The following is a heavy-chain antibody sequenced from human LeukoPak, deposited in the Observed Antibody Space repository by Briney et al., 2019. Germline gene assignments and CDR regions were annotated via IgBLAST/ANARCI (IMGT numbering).Heavy chain of an antibody. Sequence: GESLKISCKGSGYSFTTYWIGWVRQMPGKGLEWMGIIYPADSDTRYSPSFQGQVTISADKSINTAYLQWSSLKASDTAIYYCARRGEAMDPFDYWGQGTLVTVSS. D-gene: IGHD5-18*01. CDR2: IYPADSDT. CDR3: ARRGEAMDPFDY. V-gene: IGHV5-51*01. J-gene: IGHJ4*02. CDR1: GYSFTTYW.